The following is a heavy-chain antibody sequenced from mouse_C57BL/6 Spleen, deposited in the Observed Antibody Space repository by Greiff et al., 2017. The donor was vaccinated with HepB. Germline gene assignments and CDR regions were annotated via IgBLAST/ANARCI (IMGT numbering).Heavy chain of an antibody. V-gene: IGHV2-6*03. J-gene: IGHJ2*01. CDR3: ARGGLREGAYFDY. CDR2: IWSDGST. CDR1: GFSLTSYG. D-gene: IGHD2-4*01. Sequence: VKLQESGPGLVAPSQSLSITCTVSGFSLTSYGVHWVRQPPGKGLEWLVVIWSDGSTTYNSALKSRLSISKDNSKSQVFLKMNSLQTDDTAMYYCARGGLREGAYFDYWGQGTTLTVSS.